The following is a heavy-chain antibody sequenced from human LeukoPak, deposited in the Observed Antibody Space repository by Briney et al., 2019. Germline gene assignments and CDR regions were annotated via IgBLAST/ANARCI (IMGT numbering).Heavy chain of an antibody. CDR3: ARAAATRDAPFDY. Sequence: GGSLRLSCAASGFTFSSYWISWVRQAPGKGLEWVANIKQDGSEKYYVDSVKGRFTISRDNAKNSLYLQMNSLRAEDTAVYYCARAAATRDAPFDYWGQGTLVTVSS. CDR2: IKQDGSEK. CDR1: GFTFSSYW. J-gene: IGHJ4*02. V-gene: IGHV3-7*04.